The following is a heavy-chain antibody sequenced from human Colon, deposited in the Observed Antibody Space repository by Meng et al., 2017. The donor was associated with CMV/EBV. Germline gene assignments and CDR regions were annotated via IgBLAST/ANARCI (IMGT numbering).Heavy chain of an antibody. CDR1: GFTFSAYA. CDR2: ISGSGRST. V-gene: IGHV3-23*01. J-gene: IGHJ5*02. D-gene: IGHD2-15*01. Sequence: GGSLRLSCATSGFTFSAYAMHWVRQVPGRGLEWVAGISGSGRSTYYADSVKGRFTISRDSSTNSVYLEMNSLRGEDTAFYHCAKDRGYQVSFEDSWGLGTQVTVSS. CDR3: AKDRGYQVSFEDS.